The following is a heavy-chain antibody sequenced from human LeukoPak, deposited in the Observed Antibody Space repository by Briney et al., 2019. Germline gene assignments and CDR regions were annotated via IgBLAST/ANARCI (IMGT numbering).Heavy chain of an antibody. D-gene: IGHD5-18*01. CDR2: IWYDGSNK. Sequence: GRSLRLSCAASGFTFSSYGMHWVRQAPGKGLEWVAVIWYDGSNKYYADSVKGRFTISRDNSKNTLYLQMNSLRAEDTAVYYCARDSLGSGDVDTAMAHLDYWGQGTLVTVSA. V-gene: IGHV3-33*01. J-gene: IGHJ4*02. CDR1: GFTFSSYG. CDR3: ARDSLGSGDVDTAMAHLDY.